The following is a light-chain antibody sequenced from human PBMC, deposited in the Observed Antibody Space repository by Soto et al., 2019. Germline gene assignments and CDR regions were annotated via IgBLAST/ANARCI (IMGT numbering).Light chain of an antibody. V-gene: IGLV2-14*01. Sequence: QSALTQPASVSGSPGQSITISCTGTNSDVGGYNYVSWYQQHPGKAPKLMIYEVNNRPSGASHRFSGSKSGNTASLTISGLQPEDEADYYCNSYTSSSTWVFGGGTKVTVL. CDR2: EVN. J-gene: IGLJ2*01. CDR3: NSYTSSSTWV. CDR1: NSDVGGYNY.